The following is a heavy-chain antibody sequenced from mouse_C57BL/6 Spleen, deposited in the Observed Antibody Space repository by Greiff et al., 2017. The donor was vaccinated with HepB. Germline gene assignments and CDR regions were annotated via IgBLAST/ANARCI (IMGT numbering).Heavy chain of an antibody. Sequence: QVHVKQSGAELAKPGASVKLSCKASGYTFTSYWMHWVKQRPGQGLEWIGYINPSSGYTKYNQKFKDKATLTADKSSSTAYMQLSSLTYEDSAVYYCATYDYEYYYAMDYWGQGTSVTVSS. J-gene: IGHJ4*01. CDR1: GYTFTSYW. CDR2: INPSSGYT. CDR3: ATYDYEYYYAMDY. V-gene: IGHV1-7*01. D-gene: IGHD2-4*01.